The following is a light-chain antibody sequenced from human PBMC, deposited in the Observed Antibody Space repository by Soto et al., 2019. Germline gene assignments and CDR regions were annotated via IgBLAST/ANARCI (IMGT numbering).Light chain of an antibody. Sequence: QLVLTQPASVSGSPGQSITISCTGTSSDVGNHNYVSWYQQYPGKAPKLIIYEVNNRPSGVSSRFSGSKSGNTASLTISGLQTEDEGHYYCNSYTTSSPVFGGGTKLTVL. CDR2: EVN. V-gene: IGLV2-14*01. J-gene: IGLJ2*01. CDR3: NSYTTSSPV. CDR1: SSDVGNHNY.